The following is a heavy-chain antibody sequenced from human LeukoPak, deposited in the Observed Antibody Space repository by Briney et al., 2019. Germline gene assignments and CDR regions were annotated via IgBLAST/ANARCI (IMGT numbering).Heavy chain of an antibody. Sequence: ASVKVSCKASGYTFTSYYMHWVRQAPGQGLEWMGRINPNSGGTNYAQKFQGRVTMTRDTSISTAYMELSRLRSDDTAVYYCARRSRITGTTSGYFDYWGQGTLVTVSS. D-gene: IGHD1-20*01. V-gene: IGHV1-2*06. CDR2: INPNSGGT. J-gene: IGHJ4*02. CDR1: GYTFTSYY. CDR3: ARRSRITGTTSGYFDY.